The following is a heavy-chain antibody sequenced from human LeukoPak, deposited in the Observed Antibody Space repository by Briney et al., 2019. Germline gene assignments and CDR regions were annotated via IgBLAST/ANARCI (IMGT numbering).Heavy chain of an antibody. Sequence: SETLSLTCTVSGGSISSYYWSWIRQPPGKGLEWIGYIYYSGSTNYNPSLKSRVTISVDTSKNQFSLKLSSVTAADTAVYYCARDRAHYGSGSYIDYWGQGTLVTVSS. V-gene: IGHV4-59*01. CDR3: ARDRAHYGSGSYIDY. CDR2: IYYSGST. J-gene: IGHJ4*02. D-gene: IGHD3-10*01. CDR1: GGSISSYY.